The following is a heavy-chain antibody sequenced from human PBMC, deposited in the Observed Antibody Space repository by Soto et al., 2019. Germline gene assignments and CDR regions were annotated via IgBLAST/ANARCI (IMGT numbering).Heavy chain of an antibody. Sequence: ASVKVSCKASGYTFTSYGISWVRQAPGQGLEWMGWISAYNGNTNYAQKLQGRVTMTTDTSTSTAYMELRSLRSDDTAVYYCARDRSITIFGVVIIPLDYWGQGTLVTVSS. CDR3: ARDRSITIFGVVIIPLDY. V-gene: IGHV1-18*01. CDR2: ISAYNGNT. D-gene: IGHD3-3*01. J-gene: IGHJ4*02. CDR1: GYTFTSYG.